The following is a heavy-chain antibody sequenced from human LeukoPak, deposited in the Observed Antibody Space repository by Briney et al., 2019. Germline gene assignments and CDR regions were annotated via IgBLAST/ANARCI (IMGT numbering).Heavy chain of an antibody. CDR2: INQDGSEQ. CDR3: ARIPYYYDSSGYYYPHFDY. Sequence: GGSLRLSCAASGFPFSDYWMDWVRQAPGKGMEWVANINQDGSEQYYAASVKGRFTISRDNAKNSLYLQMNILRAEDTAVYYCARIPYYYDSSGYYYPHFDYWGQGTLVTVSS. J-gene: IGHJ4*02. CDR1: GFPFSDYW. D-gene: IGHD3-22*01. V-gene: IGHV3-7*01.